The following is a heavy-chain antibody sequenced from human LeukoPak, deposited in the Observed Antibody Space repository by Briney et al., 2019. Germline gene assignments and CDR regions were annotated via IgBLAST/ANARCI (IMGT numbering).Heavy chain of an antibody. CDR2: IYTRGST. J-gene: IGHJ4*02. V-gene: IGHV4-4*07. Sequence: SETLSLIRTVPGGSINSYYWNWIRQPAGKGLEWIGHIYTRGSTKYNPSLKSRVTMSIDTSKNQFSLNLYSVTAADTAVYYCATNYTAVSAFDSWGQGTLVTVSS. CDR1: GGSINSYY. D-gene: IGHD6-19*01. CDR3: ATNYTAVSAFDS.